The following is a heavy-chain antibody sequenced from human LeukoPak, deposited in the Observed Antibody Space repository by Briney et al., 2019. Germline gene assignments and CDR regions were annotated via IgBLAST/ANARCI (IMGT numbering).Heavy chain of an antibody. CDR1: GFTFSSYA. CDR3: AKDLSTIFGVVTPGGY. V-gene: IGHV3-23*01. Sequence: GGSLRLSCAASGFTFSSYAMSWVRQAPGKGLEWVSAISGSGGSTYYADSVKGRFTISRDNSKNTLYLQMNSLRAEDTAVYYCAKDLSTIFGVVTPGGYWGQGTLVTVSS. D-gene: IGHD3-3*01. J-gene: IGHJ4*02. CDR2: ISGSGGST.